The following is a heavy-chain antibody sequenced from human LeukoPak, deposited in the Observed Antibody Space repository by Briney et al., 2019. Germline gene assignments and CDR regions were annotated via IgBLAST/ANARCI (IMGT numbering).Heavy chain of an antibody. V-gene: IGHV3-23*01. CDR3: ASPATVTAIFFDY. Sequence: PGGSLRLSCAASGFTFSSYAMSWVRQAPGKGLEWVSGISGSGANTHYADSVKGRFTISRDNSKNTLYLQMISLRAEDTAIYYCASPATVTAIFFDYWGQGTLVTVSS. CDR1: GFTFSSYA. CDR2: ISGSGANT. D-gene: IGHD2-21*02. J-gene: IGHJ4*02.